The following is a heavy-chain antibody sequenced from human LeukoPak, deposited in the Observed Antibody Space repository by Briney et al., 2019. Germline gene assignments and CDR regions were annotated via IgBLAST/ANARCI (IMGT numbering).Heavy chain of an antibody. CDR1: GFTFDDYA. Sequence: GGSLRLSCAASGFTFDDYAMHWVRQAPGKGLEWVSGISWNSGSIGYADSVKGRFTISRDNSKNTLYLQMNSLRAEDTAVYYCAKDGDYCSSTSCSEKDYWGQGTLVTVSS. D-gene: IGHD2-2*01. J-gene: IGHJ4*02. V-gene: IGHV3-9*01. CDR3: AKDGDYCSSTSCSEKDY. CDR2: ISWNSGSI.